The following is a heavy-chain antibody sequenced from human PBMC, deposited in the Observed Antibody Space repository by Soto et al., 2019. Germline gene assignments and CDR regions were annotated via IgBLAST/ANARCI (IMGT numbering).Heavy chain of an antibody. D-gene: IGHD6-13*01. J-gene: IGHJ3*02. CDR1: GYSFTSYW. V-gene: IGHV5-51*03. CDR3: ARRTIAAAGYDAFDI. CDR2: IYPGDSDT. Sequence: PGESLKISCKGSGYSFTSYWIVWVRQMPGKGLEWMGIIYPGDSDTRYSPSFQGQVTISADKSISTAYLQWSSLKASDTAMYYCARRTIAAAGYDAFDIWGQGTMVTVSS.